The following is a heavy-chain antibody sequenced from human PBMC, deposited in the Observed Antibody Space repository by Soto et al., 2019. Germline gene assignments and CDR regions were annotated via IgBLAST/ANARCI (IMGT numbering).Heavy chain of an antibody. CDR2: INPNSGGT. Sequence: GASVKVSCKASGYTFTGYYMHWVRQAPGQGLEWMGWINPNSGGTNYAQKFQGWVTMTRDTSISTAYMELSSLRSEDTAVYYCAKSFGYWGDSWGQGTQVTVSS. V-gene: IGHV1-2*04. CDR3: AKSFGYWGDS. CDR1: GYTFTGYY. D-gene: IGHD5-18*01. J-gene: IGHJ4*02.